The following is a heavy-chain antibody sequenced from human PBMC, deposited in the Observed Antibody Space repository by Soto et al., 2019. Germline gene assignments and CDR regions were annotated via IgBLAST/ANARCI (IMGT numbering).Heavy chain of an antibody. CDR3: ARGSGSMVRGVIARYFDY. J-gene: IGHJ4*02. CDR2: IYYSGST. V-gene: IGHV4-31*03. D-gene: IGHD3-10*01. Sequence: NPSETLSLTCTVSGGSISSGGYYWSWIRQHPGKGLEWIGYIYYSGSTYYNPSLKSRVTISVDTSKNQFSLKLSSVTAADTAVYYCARGSGSMVRGVIARYFDYWGQGTLVTVSS. CDR1: GGSISSGGYY.